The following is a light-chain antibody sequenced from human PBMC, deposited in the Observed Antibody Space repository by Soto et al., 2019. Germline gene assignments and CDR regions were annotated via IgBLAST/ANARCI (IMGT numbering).Light chain of an antibody. Sequence: DIVMTQSPDSLAVSLGERATINCKSSQSVLYSSNNTNYLAWYQQTPGQPPKLLIYWASTRESGVPDRFSGSGAATDFTLTISILPAEDVAVYYCQQYYSIPWTFGQGTKVEIK. CDR3: QQYYSIPWT. V-gene: IGKV4-1*01. CDR1: QSVLYSSNNTNY. CDR2: WAS. J-gene: IGKJ1*01.